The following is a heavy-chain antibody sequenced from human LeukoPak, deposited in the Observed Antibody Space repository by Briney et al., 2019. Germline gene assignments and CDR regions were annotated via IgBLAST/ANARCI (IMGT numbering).Heavy chain of an antibody. CDR1: GFTFDDYA. Sequence: QSGGSLRLSCAASGFTFDDYAMHWVRQAPGKGLEWVSGISWNSGSIGYADSVKGRFTISRDNAKNSLYLQMNSLRAEDTALYYCAKDIDPYYYDSGGSSFFDYWGQGTLVTVSS. CDR2: ISWNSGSI. V-gene: IGHV3-9*01. CDR3: AKDIDPYYYDSGGSSFFDY. J-gene: IGHJ4*02. D-gene: IGHD3-22*01.